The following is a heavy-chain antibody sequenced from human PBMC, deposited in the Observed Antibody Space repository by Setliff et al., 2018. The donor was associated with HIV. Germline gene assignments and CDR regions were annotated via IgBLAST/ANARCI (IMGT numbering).Heavy chain of an antibody. CDR3: ARGGGPYYDLLTGYYGAVDY. CDR2: FDPEDGET. V-gene: IGHV1-24*01. D-gene: IGHD3-9*01. CDR1: GYTLTELS. J-gene: IGHJ4*02. Sequence: GASVKVSCKVSGYTLTELSMHWVRQAPGKGLEWMGGFDPEDGETIYAQNFQGRVTMTRDTSTNTVYMELSSLTSEDTAVYYCARGGGPYYDLLTGYYGAVDYWGQGTLVTVSS.